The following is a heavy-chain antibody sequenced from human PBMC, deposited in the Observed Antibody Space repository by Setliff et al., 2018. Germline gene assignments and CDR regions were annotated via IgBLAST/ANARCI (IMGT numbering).Heavy chain of an antibody. Sequence: GGSLRLSCATSGFTFSTHAMHWARQAPGKGLDWVAMIWSDGNATYYADSVKGRFTVSRDNSKNTLYLQMNSLRVEDTAVYYCVTDPPFSGWSFDSWGQGTLVTVS. CDR1: GFTFSTHA. J-gene: IGHJ4*02. CDR3: VTDPPFSGWSFDS. V-gene: IGHV3-33*01. D-gene: IGHD6-19*01. CDR2: IWSDGNAT.